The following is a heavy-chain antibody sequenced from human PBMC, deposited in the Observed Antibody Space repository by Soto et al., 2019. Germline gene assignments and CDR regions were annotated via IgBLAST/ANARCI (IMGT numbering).Heavy chain of an antibody. CDR3: ARPPEKNCSGGSCYAFDI. J-gene: IGHJ3*02. D-gene: IGHD2-15*01. CDR2: IYYSGST. V-gene: IGHV4-39*01. CDR1: GGSFRGYY. Sequence: SETLSLTCAVYGGSFRGYYWGWIRQPPGKGLEWIGSIYYSGSTYYNPSLKSRVTISVDTSKNQFSLKLSSVTAADTAVYYCARPPEKNCSGGSCYAFDIWGQGTMVTVSS.